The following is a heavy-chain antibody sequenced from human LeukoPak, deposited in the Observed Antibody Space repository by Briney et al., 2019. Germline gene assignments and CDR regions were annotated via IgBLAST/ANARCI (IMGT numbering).Heavy chain of an antibody. D-gene: IGHD5-12*01. CDR1: GYIFTRYD. CDR2: RNPNSGIT. CDR3: ARAEGYGDYYYYYMDV. J-gene: IGHJ6*03. V-gene: IGHV1-8*01. Sequence: ASVKVSCKASGYIFTRYDINWVRPATGQGLEWMGWRNPNSGITGYAQKFQGRVSMTRTTSISAAYMELSSLRSEDTAVYYCARAEGYGDYYYYYMDVWGKGTTVTVSS.